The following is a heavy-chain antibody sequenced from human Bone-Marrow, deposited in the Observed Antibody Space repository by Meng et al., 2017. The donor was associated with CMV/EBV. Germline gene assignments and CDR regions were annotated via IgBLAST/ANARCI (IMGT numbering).Heavy chain of an antibody. CDR2: IIPILGIA. Sequence: SGKVSCKASGGTFSSYAISWVRQSPGQELEWMGGIIPILGIANYAQKFQGRVTMTTDTSTSTAYMELRSLRSDDTVVYYGARDRISELVDFDACDIWAKGTMVTVSS. CDR3: ARDRISELVDFDACDI. D-gene: IGHD1-26*01. J-gene: IGHJ3*02. CDR1: GGTFSSYA. V-gene: IGHV1-69*10.